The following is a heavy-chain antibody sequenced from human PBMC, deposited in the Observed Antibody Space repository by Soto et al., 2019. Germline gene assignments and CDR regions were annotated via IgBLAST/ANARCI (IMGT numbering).Heavy chain of an antibody. V-gene: IGHV3-7*05. J-gene: IGHJ4*02. CDR1: GFTFSSYW. Sequence: EVQLVESGGGLVQPGGSLRLSCAASGFTFSSYWMSWVRQAPGKGLEWVANIKQDGSEKYYVDSVKGRFTISSDNAKNSLYLQMNSLRAEDTAVYYCARVQTGPFEIPNYYFDYWGQGTLVTVSS. CDR2: IKQDGSEK. CDR3: ARVQTGPFEIPNYYFDY. D-gene: IGHD2-21*01.